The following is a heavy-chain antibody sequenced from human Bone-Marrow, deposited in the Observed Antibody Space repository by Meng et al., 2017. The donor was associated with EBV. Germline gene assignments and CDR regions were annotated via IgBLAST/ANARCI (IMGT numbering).Heavy chain of an antibody. J-gene: IGHJ4*02. D-gene: IGHD3-10*01. CDR2: LIPMSDAP. Sequence: QGPLGAAADELTKSGSSVKVSCKTAGGTFGSDAISWVRPAAGQGLGWMGGLIPMSDAPHYAQKFQGRVTITADESTSTHYMDLSGLRSEDTAVYYCASESGRGFTPDYWGQGTLVTVSS. CDR1: GGTFGSDA. V-gene: IGHV1-69*01. CDR3: ASESGRGFTPDY.